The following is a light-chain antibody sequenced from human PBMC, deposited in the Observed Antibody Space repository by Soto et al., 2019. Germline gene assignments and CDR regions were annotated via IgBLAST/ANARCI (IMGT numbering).Light chain of an antibody. CDR1: QSVSASN. Sequence: EIVLTQSPGTVSLSPGERATLSCRASQSVSASNLAWYQQKPGQAPSLLIYGASSRATGIPDRFSGSGSGTDFTLTITRLEPEDFAVYYCQLYGSSPLFGGGTMVEI. CDR3: QLYGSSPL. J-gene: IGKJ4*01. V-gene: IGKV3-20*01. CDR2: GAS.